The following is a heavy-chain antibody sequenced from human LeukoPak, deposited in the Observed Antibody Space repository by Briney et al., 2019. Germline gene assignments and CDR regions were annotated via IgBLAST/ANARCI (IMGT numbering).Heavy chain of an antibody. CDR3: ARDKKGSSCYDY. CDR2: IYYSGST. CDR1: GGSISSHY. V-gene: IGHV4-59*11. D-gene: IGHD2-2*01. Sequence: SETLSLTCTVSGGSISSHYRSWIRQPPGKGLEWIGYIYYSGSTNYNPSLKSRVTISVDTSKNQFSLKLSSVTAADTAVYYCARDKKGSSCYDYWGQGTLVTVSS. J-gene: IGHJ4*02.